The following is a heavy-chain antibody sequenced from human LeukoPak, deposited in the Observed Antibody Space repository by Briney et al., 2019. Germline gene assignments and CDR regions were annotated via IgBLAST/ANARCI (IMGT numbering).Heavy chain of an antibody. Sequence: GASVKVSCKASGDTFSSYAISWVRQAPGQGLEWMGGIIPIFGTANYAQKFQGRVTITADKSTSTAYMELSSLRSEDTAVYYCARVGGGPLEWFGESEHFDYWGQGTLVTVSS. V-gene: IGHV1-69*06. CDR2: IIPIFGTA. D-gene: IGHD3-10*01. CDR3: ARVGGGPLEWFGESEHFDY. CDR1: GDTFSSYA. J-gene: IGHJ4*02.